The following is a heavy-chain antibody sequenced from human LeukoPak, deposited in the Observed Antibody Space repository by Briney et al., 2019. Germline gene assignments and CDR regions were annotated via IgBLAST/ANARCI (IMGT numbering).Heavy chain of an antibody. CDR1: GDSVSSASYY. D-gene: IGHD2-15*01. CDR3: ARTQYCSGAACYFGYFDS. V-gene: IGHV4-61*01. CDR2: IYYSGST. J-gene: IGHJ4*02. Sequence: SETLSLTCTVSGDSVSSASYYWSWIRQPPGKGLEWIGYIYYSGSTKYNPSLKSRVTISVETSKNQFSLKLSSVTAAVTAVYYCARTQYCSGAACYFGYFDSWGQGTPVTVSS.